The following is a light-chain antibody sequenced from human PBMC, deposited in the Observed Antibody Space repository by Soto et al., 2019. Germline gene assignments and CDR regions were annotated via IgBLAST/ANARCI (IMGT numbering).Light chain of an antibody. CDR2: GAS. CDR1: QSVSSSY. J-gene: IGKJ4*01. V-gene: IGKV3-20*01. CDR3: QQYGSPLT. Sequence: IGLTDSPRTLSLSPVERATLSCRAIQSVSSSYLAWYQQKPGQTPRLLIYGASNRATGIPDRFSGSGPGTDFTLTISRLEPEDFAVYYWQQYGSPLTFGGGTKVDIK.